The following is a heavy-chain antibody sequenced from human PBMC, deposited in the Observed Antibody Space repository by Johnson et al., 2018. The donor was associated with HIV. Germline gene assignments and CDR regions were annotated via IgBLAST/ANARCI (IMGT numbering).Heavy chain of an antibody. CDR2: IKKDGSEK. CDR3: ARVRAAAVSDAFDI. D-gene: IGHD6-13*01. CDR1: GFTFSSYW. Sequence: VQLVESGGGLVQPGGSLRLSCAASGFTFSSYWMSWVRQAPGKGLEWVAQIKKDGSEKYYVDSVRGRFTISRANAKNSLYLQMNSLRADDTALYYCARVRAAAVSDAFDIWGQGTMVTVSS. V-gene: IGHV3-7*05. J-gene: IGHJ3*02.